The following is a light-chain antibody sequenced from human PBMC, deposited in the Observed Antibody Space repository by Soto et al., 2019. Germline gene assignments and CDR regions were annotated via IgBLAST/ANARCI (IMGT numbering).Light chain of an antibody. V-gene: IGKV3-15*01. CDR1: QSVGTR. CDR2: SAS. Sequence: EIVMTQSPATLSVSPGGRATLSCRASQSVGTRLAWYLQRPGQAPRLLIYSASARAIGIPARFSGSGSGTEFTLTISSLQSEDFAIYYCQQSSSWPRTFGQGTKVEIK. CDR3: QQSSSWPRT. J-gene: IGKJ1*01.